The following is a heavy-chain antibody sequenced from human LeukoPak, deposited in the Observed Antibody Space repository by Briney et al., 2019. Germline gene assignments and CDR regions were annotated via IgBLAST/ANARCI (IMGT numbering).Heavy chain of an antibody. Sequence: GGSLRLSCVVSGYIFSDHYMDWVRQAPGKGLEWVGRIRNRANSYIIEYAASVKGRFTVSRDDSKNSLYLQMNSLKTEDTAVYYCGRAAYSHGLDFWGQGTLVTVSS. CDR3: GRAAYSHGLDF. V-gene: IGHV3-72*01. CDR2: IRNRANSYII. D-gene: IGHD5-18*01. J-gene: IGHJ4*02. CDR1: GYIFSDHY.